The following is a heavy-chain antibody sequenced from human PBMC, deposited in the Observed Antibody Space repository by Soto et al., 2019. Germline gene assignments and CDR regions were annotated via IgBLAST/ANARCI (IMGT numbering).Heavy chain of an antibody. J-gene: IGHJ6*02. CDR1: GYTFTGYY. D-gene: IGHD2-2*01. V-gene: IGHV1-2*04. CDR2: INPNSGGT. Sequence: QVQLVQSGAEVKKPGASVKVSCKASGYTFTGYYMHWVRQAPGQGLEWMGWINPNSGGTNYAQKFQGWVTMTRDTSISTAYMELSRLRSDDTAVYYCARAQIVVVPAAPAGVYYYYGMDVWGQGTTVTVSS. CDR3: ARAQIVVVPAAPAGVYYYYGMDV.